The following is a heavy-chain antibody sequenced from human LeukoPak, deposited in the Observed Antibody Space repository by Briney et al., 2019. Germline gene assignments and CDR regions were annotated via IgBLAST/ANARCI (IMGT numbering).Heavy chain of an antibody. V-gene: IGHV3-66*01. CDR3: ARGSCGCDCYYYYYGMDV. CDR1: GFTVSNNF. J-gene: IGHJ6*02. CDR2: IYGGGST. D-gene: IGHD2-21*02. Sequence: GGSLRLSCAASGFTVSNNFLRWVRQAPGKGLEWVSLIYGGGSTYYADSVKGRFTISRDNSKNTLYLQMNSLRAEDSAVYYCARGSCGCDCYYYYYGMDVWGLGTTVTVSS.